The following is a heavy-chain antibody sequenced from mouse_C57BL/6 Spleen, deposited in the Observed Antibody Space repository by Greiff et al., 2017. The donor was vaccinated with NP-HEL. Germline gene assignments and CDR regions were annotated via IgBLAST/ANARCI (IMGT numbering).Heavy chain of an antibody. Sequence: EVQRVESGGGLVKPGGSLKLSCAASGFTFSDYGMHWVRQAPEKGLEWVAYISSGSSTIYYADTVKGRFTISRDNAKNTLFLQMTSLRSEDTAMYYCARPIYYGSSYDWFACWGQGTLVTVSA. CDR1: GFTFSDYG. V-gene: IGHV5-17*01. J-gene: IGHJ3*01. CDR3: ARPIYYGSSYDWFAC. D-gene: IGHD1-1*01. CDR2: ISSGSSTI.